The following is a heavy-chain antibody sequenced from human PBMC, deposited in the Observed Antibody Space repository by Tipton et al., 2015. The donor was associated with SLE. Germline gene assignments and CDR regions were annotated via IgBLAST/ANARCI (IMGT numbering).Heavy chain of an antibody. CDR1: CGSISIHH. CDR3: ARLAVAGMWYYFDY. D-gene: IGHD6-19*01. CDR2: IFYSGGT. V-gene: IGHV4-59*11. Sequence: TLSLTCTGSCGSISIHHWSWIRQPPGKGLEWMGSIFYSGGTNYIPSLNSRITIPRDTATNQFALKVTSVTAADTAVYYCARLAVAGMWYYFDYWGQGAPVTVSS. J-gene: IGHJ4*02.